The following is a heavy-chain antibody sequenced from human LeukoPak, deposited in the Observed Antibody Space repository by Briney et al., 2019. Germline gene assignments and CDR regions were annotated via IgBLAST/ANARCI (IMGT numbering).Heavy chain of an antibody. J-gene: IGHJ6*03. CDR1: GFTFSSYA. CDR2: ISSSSSTI. V-gene: IGHV3-48*04. CDR3: ARDPTNYYYYMDV. Sequence: PGGSLRLSCAASGFTFSSYAMSWVRQAPGKGLEWVSYISSSSSTIYYADSVKGRFTISRDNAKNSLYLQMNSLRAEDTAVYYCARDPTNYYYYMDVWGKGTTVTVSS.